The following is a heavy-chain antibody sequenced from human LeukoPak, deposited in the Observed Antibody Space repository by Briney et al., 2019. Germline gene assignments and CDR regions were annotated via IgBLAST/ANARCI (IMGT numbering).Heavy chain of an antibody. CDR1: GFTFSSYA. J-gene: IGHJ6*02. Sequence: WGSLRLSCAASGFTFSSYAMSWVRQAPGKGLEWVSAISGSGGSTYYADSVKGRFTISRDNSKNTLYLQMNSLRAEDTAVYYCAKRSSSSYYYYYGMDVWGQGTTVTVSS. V-gene: IGHV3-23*01. CDR3: AKRSSSSYYYYYGMDV. D-gene: IGHD6-6*01. CDR2: ISGSGGST.